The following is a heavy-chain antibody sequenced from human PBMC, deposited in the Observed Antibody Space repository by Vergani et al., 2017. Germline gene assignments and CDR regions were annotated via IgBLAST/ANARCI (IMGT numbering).Heavy chain of an antibody. Sequence: EVQLLESGGGLVQPGGSLRLSCAASGFTFSSYAMSWVRQAPGKGLEWVSAISGSGGSTYYADSVKGRFTISRDNSKNTLYLQMNSLRAEDTAVYYCAKVSSNPAGTPQYGMDVWGKGTTVTVSS. CDR2: ISGSGGST. J-gene: IGHJ6*04. D-gene: IGHD1/OR15-1a*01. CDR3: AKVSSNPAGTPQYGMDV. V-gene: IGHV3-23*01. CDR1: GFTFSSYA.